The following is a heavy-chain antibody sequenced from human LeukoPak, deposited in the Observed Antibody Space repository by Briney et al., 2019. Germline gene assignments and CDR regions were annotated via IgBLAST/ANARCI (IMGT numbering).Heavy chain of an antibody. CDR2: ISSSGSTI. CDR1: GFTFSDYY. J-gene: IGHJ6*03. Sequence: GGSLRLSCAASGFTFSDYYMSWIRQAPGKGLEWVSYISSSGSTIYYADSVKGRFTISRDNAKNSLYLQMNSLRAEDTAVYYCARGFPSHYYHYYMDVWGKGTTVTVSS. V-gene: IGHV3-11*01. D-gene: IGHD3-3*01. CDR3: ARGFPSHYYHYYMDV.